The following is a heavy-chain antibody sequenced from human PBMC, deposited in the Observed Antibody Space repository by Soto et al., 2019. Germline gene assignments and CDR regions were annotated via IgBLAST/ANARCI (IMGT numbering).Heavy chain of an antibody. CDR2: IIPIFGTA. Sequence: SVKVSCKASGGTFSSYAISWVRQAPGQGLEWMGGIIPIFGTANYAQKFQGRVTLTADESTSTAYMELSSLRSEDTAVYYCARDTGYCSGGSCYRYYYYYGMDVWGQGTTVTVSS. V-gene: IGHV1-69*13. J-gene: IGHJ6*02. CDR3: ARDTGYCSGGSCYRYYYYYGMDV. CDR1: GGTFSSYA. D-gene: IGHD2-15*01.